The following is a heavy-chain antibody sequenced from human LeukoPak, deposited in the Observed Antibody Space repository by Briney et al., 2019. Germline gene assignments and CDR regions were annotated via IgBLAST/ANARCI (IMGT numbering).Heavy chain of an antibody. V-gene: IGHV4-59*01. CDR1: GGSISSYY. Sequence: SETLSLTCTVSGGSISSYYWSWSRQPPGKGLEWIGYIYYSGSTNYNPSLKSRVTISVDTSKNQFSLKLSSVTAADTAVYYCARIGDSNTYYYYGMDVWGQGTTVTVSS. D-gene: IGHD3-10*01. CDR2: IYYSGST. CDR3: ARIGDSNTYYYYGMDV. J-gene: IGHJ6*02.